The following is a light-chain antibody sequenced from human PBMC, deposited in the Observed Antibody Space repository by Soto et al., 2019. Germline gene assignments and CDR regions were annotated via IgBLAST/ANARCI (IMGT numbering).Light chain of an antibody. CDR3: QQSYSNPIT. CDR1: RAVNTR. J-gene: IGKJ5*01. Sequence: EIVLTQSPATLSAFPGDRVTLSCRASRAVNTRLAWYQHKPGQAPRLLIYLTSNRAAGVPSRFSAWGSETDFTLTISDVQPEDFATYYCQQSYSNPITFGQGTRLEIK. V-gene: IGKV3D-11*01. CDR2: LTS.